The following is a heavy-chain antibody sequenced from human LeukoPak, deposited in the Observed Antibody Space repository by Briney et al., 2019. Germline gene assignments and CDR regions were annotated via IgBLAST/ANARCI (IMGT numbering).Heavy chain of an antibody. CDR1: GFTFSSYA. CDR3: AKGGYGGRRLNYYYGMDV. J-gene: IGHJ6*02. Sequence: GGSLRLSCAVSGFTFSSYAMSWVRQAPGKGLEWVSAISGSGGTTYSADSVTGRFTISRDHSKKTLYQQIHSLRAEDTAVYYGAKGGYGGRRLNYYYGMDVWGQDTTVTVSS. CDR2: ISGSGGTT. D-gene: IGHD5-12*01. V-gene: IGHV3-23*01.